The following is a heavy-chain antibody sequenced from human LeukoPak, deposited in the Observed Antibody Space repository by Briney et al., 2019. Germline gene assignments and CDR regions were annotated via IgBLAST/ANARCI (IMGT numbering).Heavy chain of an antibody. CDR1: VYTFTNYD. J-gene: IGHJ4*02. CDR3: ARVNCSSTSCRSKFLDY. CDR2: MNPNSGNT. V-gene: IGHV1-8*01. D-gene: IGHD2-2*01. Sequence: ASVKVSCKASVYTFTNYDINWVRQATGQGLEWMGWMNPNSGNTGYAQKFQDRVTMTRNTSISTAYMELSSLRSEDTAFYYCARVNCSSTSCRSKFLDYWGQGTLVTVSS.